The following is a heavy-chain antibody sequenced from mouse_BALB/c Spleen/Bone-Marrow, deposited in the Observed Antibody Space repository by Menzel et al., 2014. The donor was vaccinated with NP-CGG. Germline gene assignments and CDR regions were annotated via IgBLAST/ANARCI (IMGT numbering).Heavy chain of an antibody. CDR1: GFTFSSFG. J-gene: IGHJ2*01. V-gene: IGHV5-17*02. Sequence: EVKVVESGGGLVQPGGSRKLSCAASGFTFSSFGMHWVRQAPEKGLEWVACISSGSSTIYYTDTVKGRFTISRDNPKNTLFLQMTSLRSEDTAMYYCARRYYGSSFSYFDYWGQGTTLTVSS. D-gene: IGHD1-1*01. CDR3: ARRYYGSSFSYFDY. CDR2: ISSGSSTI.